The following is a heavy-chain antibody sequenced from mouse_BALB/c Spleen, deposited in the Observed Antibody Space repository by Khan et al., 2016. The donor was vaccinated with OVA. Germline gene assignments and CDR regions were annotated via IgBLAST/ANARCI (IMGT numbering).Heavy chain of an antibody. V-gene: IGHV1-9*01. J-gene: IGHJ4*01. CDR3: ARDRRNYGRYAMDY. CDR2: ILPGSGST. CDR1: GYTFSSYW. D-gene: IGHD1-1*02. Sequence: QVQLKQSGAELMKPGASVKISCKATGYTFSSYWIEWVKQRPGHGLEWIGEILPGSGSTNYNEKFKGKATFTADTSSNTAYMQLSSLTSEDSAVYYCARDRRNYGRYAMDYWGQGTSVTVSS.